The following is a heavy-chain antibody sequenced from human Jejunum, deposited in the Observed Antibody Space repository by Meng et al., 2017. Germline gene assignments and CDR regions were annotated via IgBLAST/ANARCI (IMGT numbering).Heavy chain of an antibody. CDR1: GLTFSSYA. Sequence: GESLKISCAASGLTFSSYAMTWVRQAPGKGLKWVSTISESDGSRYYADSVRGRFTISRDNSKNTLYLQMNSLRAEDTAVYYCAKERYRNSWYLHFDHWGQGTLVTVSS. V-gene: IGHV3-23*01. CDR2: ISESDGSR. CDR3: AKERYRNSWYLHFDH. D-gene: IGHD6-13*01. J-gene: IGHJ4*02.